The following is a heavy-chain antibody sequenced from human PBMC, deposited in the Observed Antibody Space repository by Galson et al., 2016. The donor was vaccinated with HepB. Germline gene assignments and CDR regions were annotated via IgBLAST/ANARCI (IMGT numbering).Heavy chain of an antibody. CDR2: VTPMFGTS. D-gene: IGHD6-6*01. V-gene: IGHV1-69*13. CDR1: GGTLNKFA. CDR3: ARDREITARPGGYFGP. Sequence: SVKVSCKASGGTLNKFAISWLRQAPGQGLEWMGAVTPMFGTSRNAQKFQARVTITSDESTNKAYLELSSLRSEDTAVYFCARDREITARPGGYFGPWGQGTLVTVSS. J-gene: IGHJ5*02.